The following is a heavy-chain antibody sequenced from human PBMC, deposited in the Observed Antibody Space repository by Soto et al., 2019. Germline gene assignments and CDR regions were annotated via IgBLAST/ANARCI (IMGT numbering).Heavy chain of an antibody. Sequence: QVQLVQSGAEVKKPGSSVNVSCEASGGTFSSYPINWLRQAPGHGLEWMGGIIPFFGTSNYAQKFQGRVTITADASTSTAYLELRSLRSEDTAVYYCARVGHITNYGMAVWGQGTTVTVSS. CDR2: IIPFFGTS. CDR3: ARVGHITNYGMAV. D-gene: IGHD1-26*01. V-gene: IGHV1-69*01. CDR1: GGTFSSYP. J-gene: IGHJ6*02.